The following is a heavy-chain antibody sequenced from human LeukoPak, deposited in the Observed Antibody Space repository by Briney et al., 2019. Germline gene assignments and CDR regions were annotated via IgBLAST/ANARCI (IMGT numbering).Heavy chain of an antibody. V-gene: IGHV4-34*01. D-gene: IGHD4-11*01. CDR3: AKGQGTVTTH. J-gene: IGHJ4*02. CDR1: GGSFSGYY. CDR2: INHSGSA. Sequence: SETLSLTCAVSGGSFSGYYWTWIRQPPGKGLEWIGEINHSGSANYNPSLMSRVTISLDTSKNHFSLNLSSVTAADTAVYYCAKGQGTVTTHWGQGTLVTVSS.